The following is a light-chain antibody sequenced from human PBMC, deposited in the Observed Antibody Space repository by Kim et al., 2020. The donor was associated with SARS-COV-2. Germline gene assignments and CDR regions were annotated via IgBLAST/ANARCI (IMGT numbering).Light chain of an antibody. V-gene: IGKV1-9*01. CDR1: QGISSY. CDR3: QQLNRYPRLT. CDR2: AAS. Sequence: DIQLNQSPSFLSASVGDRVTITSRASQGISSYLAWYQQKPGKAPKLLIYAASTLQSGVPSRFSGSGSGTEFTLTISSLQPEDFATYYCQQLNRYPRLTFGGGTQVDIK. J-gene: IGKJ4*01.